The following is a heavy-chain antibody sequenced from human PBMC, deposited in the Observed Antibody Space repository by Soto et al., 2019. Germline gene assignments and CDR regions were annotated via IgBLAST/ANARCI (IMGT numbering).Heavy chain of an antibody. D-gene: IGHD3-9*01. J-gene: IGHJ6*02. CDR3: AKDKAGYNTSPYYYYGMDV. Sequence: PGGSLRLSCSASGFTFDDYTMHWVRQAPGKGLEWVSLISWDGGSTYYADSVKGRFTISRDNSKNSLYLQMNSLRTEDTALYYCAKDKAGYNTSPYYYYGMDVWGQGTTVTVSS. V-gene: IGHV3-43*01. CDR2: ISWDGGST. CDR1: GFTFDDYT.